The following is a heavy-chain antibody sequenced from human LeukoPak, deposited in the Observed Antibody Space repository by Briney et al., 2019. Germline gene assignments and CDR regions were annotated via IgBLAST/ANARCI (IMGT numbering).Heavy chain of an antibody. D-gene: IGHD6-19*01. CDR1: GYTFTGYY. CDR3: ARDIAVAGNVWFDP. CDR2: INHNNGGT. V-gene: IGHV1-2*02. Sequence: ASVKVSCKASGYTFTGYYIHWVRQAPGQGLEWMGWINHNNGGTNYAQKFQGRVTMARDTSITTAYMELSRLKSDDTAVYYCARDIAVAGNVWFDPWGQGTLVTVSS. J-gene: IGHJ5*02.